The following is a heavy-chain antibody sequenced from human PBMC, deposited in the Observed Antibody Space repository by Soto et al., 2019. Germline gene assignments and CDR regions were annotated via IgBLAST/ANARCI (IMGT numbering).Heavy chain of an antibody. CDR1: GFTFSNYS. V-gene: IGHV3-48*01. Sequence: GGSLRLSCAASGFTFSNYSINWVRQAPGKGVEWGSYFSSSSSTIFYTDSVKGRFTVSRDNAKNSLYLQMNSLRAEDTAVYYCARDPRGNIYYDFWSGPYYYGMDVWGQGTTVTVSS. CDR3: ARDPRGNIYYDFWSGPYYYGMDV. CDR2: FSSSSSTI. D-gene: IGHD3-3*01. J-gene: IGHJ6*02.